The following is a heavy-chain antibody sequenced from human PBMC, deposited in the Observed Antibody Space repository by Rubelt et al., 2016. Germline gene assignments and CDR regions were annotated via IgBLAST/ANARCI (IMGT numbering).Heavy chain of an antibody. D-gene: IGHD7-27*01. CDR3: ARDVRNRGGFDP. J-gene: IGHJ5*02. Sequence: SLRLSCAASGFTISSDALHWVRQAPGKGLEWVALISYDGSKTYYADFVRGRFTISRDNSENTLYLHVNSLRAEDSAVYYCARDVRNRGGFDPWGQGTLVTVSS. V-gene: IGHV3-30*04. CDR1: GFTISSDA. CDR2: ISYDGSKT.